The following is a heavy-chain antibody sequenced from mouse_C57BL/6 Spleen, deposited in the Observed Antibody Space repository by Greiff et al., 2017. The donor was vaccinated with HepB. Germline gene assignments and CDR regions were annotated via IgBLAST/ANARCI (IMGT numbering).Heavy chain of an antibody. CDR2: IRNKANGYTT. CDR3: ARYDDYGSNAIDY. Sequence: EVHLVESGGGLVQPGGSLSLSCAASGFTFTDYYMSWVRQPPGKALEWLGFIRNKANGYTTEYSASVKGRFTISRDNSQSILYLQMNALIAEDSATYYCARYDDYGSNAIDYWGQGASVTVSS. D-gene: IGHD2-4*01. CDR1: GFTFTDYY. V-gene: IGHV7-3*01. J-gene: IGHJ4*01.